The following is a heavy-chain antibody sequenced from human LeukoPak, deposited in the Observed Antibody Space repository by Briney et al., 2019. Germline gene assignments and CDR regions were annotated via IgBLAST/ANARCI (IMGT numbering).Heavy chain of an antibody. CDR2: ISSDERDT. D-gene: IGHD4-11*01. CDR1: GLTFSNYA. J-gene: IGHJ4*01. CDR3: ARSPYTNYPTSDY. V-gene: IGHV3-30*04. Sequence: GRSLRLSCAASGLTFSNYAMHWVRQAPGKGLEWVALISSDERDTYYADSVKGRFTISRDNSKNTLFLQMNSLRAEDTAVYFCARSPYTNYPTSDYWGHGTLVTVSS.